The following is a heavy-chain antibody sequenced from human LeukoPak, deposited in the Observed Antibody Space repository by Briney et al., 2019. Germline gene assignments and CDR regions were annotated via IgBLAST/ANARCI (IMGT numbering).Heavy chain of an antibody. D-gene: IGHD2-15*01. CDR2: IYHSGST. Sequence: SETPSLTCTVSGGSISSYYWDWIRQAPGKGLEWIGTIYHSGSTEYNPSLKSRVAIFVDTSKNQFSLILHSVAAADTAVYYCARRSEFDNTHYHYFDYWGQGALVTVSS. CDR1: GGSISSYY. V-gene: IGHV4-39*01. CDR3: ARRSEFDNTHYHYFDY. J-gene: IGHJ4*02.